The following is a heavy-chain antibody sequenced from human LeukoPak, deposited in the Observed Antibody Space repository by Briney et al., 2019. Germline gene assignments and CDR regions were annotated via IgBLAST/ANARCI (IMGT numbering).Heavy chain of an antibody. J-gene: IGHJ4*02. D-gene: IGHD6-19*01. CDR3: AKGGSSGWYAMGY. CDR1: GFTFSRYG. CDR2: ISYDGSNK. V-gene: IGHV3-30*18. Sequence: PGRSLRLSCAASGFTFSRYGMHWVRQAPGKGLEWVAVISYDGSNKYYADSVKGRFTISRGNSKNTLYLQMNSLRAEDTAVYYCAKGGSSGWYAMGYWGQGTLVTVSS.